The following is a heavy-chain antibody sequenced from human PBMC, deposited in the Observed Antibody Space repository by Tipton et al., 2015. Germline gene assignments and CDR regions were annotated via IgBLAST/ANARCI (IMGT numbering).Heavy chain of an antibody. J-gene: IGHJ4*02. Sequence: GLVKPSETLSLTCTVSGDSINSYYWSWVRQPPGKGLEWIGYIYYSGSTIYNPSLKSRVTMSVDGSKNQFSLRLSSVTAADTAVYYCVGGLSGYDPFDYWGQGALVTVSS. CDR1: GDSINSYY. CDR2: IYYSGST. V-gene: IGHV4-59*01. D-gene: IGHD5-12*01. CDR3: VGGLSGYDPFDY.